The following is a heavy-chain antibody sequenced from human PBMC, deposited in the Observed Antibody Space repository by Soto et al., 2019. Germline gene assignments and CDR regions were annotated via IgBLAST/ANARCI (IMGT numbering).Heavy chain of an antibody. V-gene: IGHV1-18*01. CDR3: AGEGQAPYYYYGMDV. CDR1: GYTFTNYG. Sequence: QVQVVQSGAEVKKPGASVKVSCKASGYTFTNYGFSWVRQAPGQGLEWMGWISGYNGNTKYAAKFQGRVTMTTVTCTSTVHMELRSLRSDDTAVYYCAGEGQAPYYYYGMDVRGQGTAVTVSS. J-gene: IGHJ6*02. CDR2: ISGYNGNT.